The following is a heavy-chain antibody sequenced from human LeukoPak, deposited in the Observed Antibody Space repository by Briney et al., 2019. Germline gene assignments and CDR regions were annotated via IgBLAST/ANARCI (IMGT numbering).Heavy chain of an antibody. J-gene: IGHJ6*03. V-gene: IGHV3-30*14. CDR1: GFTFSTYA. CDR2: ISYDGSNK. CDR3: ARLYGPGSSNIYYYYYYMDV. D-gene: IGHD3-10*01. Sequence: GGSLRLSCAASGFTFSTYAMHWVCQAPGKGLEWVAVISYDGSNKYYADSVKGRFTISRDNSKNTLYLQMNSLRAEDTAVYYCARLYGPGSSNIYYYYYYMDVWGKGTTVTISS.